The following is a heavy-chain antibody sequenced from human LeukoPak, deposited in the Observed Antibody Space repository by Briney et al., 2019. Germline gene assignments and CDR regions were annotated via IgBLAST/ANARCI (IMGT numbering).Heavy chain of an antibody. Sequence: ASVKVSCKASGYTFTTYYIHWVRQAPGQGLEWMGWMNPNSGNTGYAQKFQGRVTMTRNTSISTAYMELSSLRSEDTAVYYCAREEIGQRYYDSSGYFEYWGQGTLVTVSS. V-gene: IGHV1-8*02. J-gene: IGHJ4*02. D-gene: IGHD3-22*01. CDR2: MNPNSGNT. CDR3: AREEIGQRYYDSSGYFEY. CDR1: GYTFTTYY.